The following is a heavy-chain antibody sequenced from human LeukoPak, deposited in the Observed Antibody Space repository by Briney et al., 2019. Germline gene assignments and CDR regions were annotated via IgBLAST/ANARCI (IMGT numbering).Heavy chain of an antibody. Sequence: SVKVSCKASGGTFSSYAISWVRQAHGQGLEWMGGIIPIFGTANYAQKFQGRVTITADESTSTAYMELSSLRSEGTAVYYCARVKGGDYGGKEVFDYWGQGTLVTVSS. CDR1: GGTFSSYA. CDR2: IIPIFGTA. V-gene: IGHV1-69*13. CDR3: ARVKGGDYGGKEVFDY. J-gene: IGHJ4*02. D-gene: IGHD4-23*01.